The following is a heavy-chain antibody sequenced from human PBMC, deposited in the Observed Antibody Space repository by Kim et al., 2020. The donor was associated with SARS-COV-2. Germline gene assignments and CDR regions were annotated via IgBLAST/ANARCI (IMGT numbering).Heavy chain of an antibody. CDR2: TYYSGST. V-gene: IGHV4-59*01. Sequence: SETLSLTCSVSGGPISSYSWSWIRQPPGKGLEWIGYTYYSGSTNYNPSLKSRVTISVDMSKNQFPLKLSSVTAADTAVYYCARDHIGYCTSTSCSLHFDYWGQGTLVTVSS. CDR3: ARDHIGYCTSTSCSLHFDY. D-gene: IGHD2-2*01. CDR1: GGPISSYS. J-gene: IGHJ4*02.